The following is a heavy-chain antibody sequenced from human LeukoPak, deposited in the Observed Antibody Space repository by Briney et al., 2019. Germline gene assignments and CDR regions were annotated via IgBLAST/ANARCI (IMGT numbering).Heavy chain of an antibody. CDR3: AKDFSFIVAATFDH. D-gene: IGHD6-13*01. CDR2: IVGSGAST. V-gene: IGHV3-23*01. Sequence: GGSLRLSCAASGFTFSGYEMNWVRQAPGKGLEWVSGIVGSGASTYYADSVKGRFTISRDNSKNTLYLQMNSLRAEDTAVYYCAKDFSFIVAATFDHWGQGTLVTVSS. CDR1: GFTFSGYE. J-gene: IGHJ4*02.